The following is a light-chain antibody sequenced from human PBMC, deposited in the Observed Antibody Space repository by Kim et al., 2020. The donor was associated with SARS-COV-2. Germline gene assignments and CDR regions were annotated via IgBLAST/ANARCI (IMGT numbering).Light chain of an antibody. CDR2: KAS. CDR1: QSISSW. V-gene: IGKV1-5*03. J-gene: IGKJ1*01. Sequence: DIQMTQSPSTLSASVGDRVTITCRASQSISSWLAWYQQTPGKAPKLLIYKASSLESGVPSRFSGSGSGTEFTLTISSLQPDDFATYYCQQYNSYLWTFGQGTKVDIK. CDR3: QQYNSYLWT.